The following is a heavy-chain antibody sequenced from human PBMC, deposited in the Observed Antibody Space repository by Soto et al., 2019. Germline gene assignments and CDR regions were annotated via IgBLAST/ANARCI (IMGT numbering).Heavy chain of an antibody. CDR1: GGSISSSYW. Sequence: QVQLQESGPGLVKPSGTLSLTCAVSGGSISSSYWWHWVRPTPRGGLEWIGNIYHGGTNNYNPSLKNRLTTSADKSKNQFSLKWTSVTAADTAVYYWVSSLTYDFLRDGRRHFYFDYWGRELLSTVSS. CDR3: VSSLTYDFLRDGRRHFYFDY. CDR2: IYHGGTN. V-gene: IGHV4-4*02. D-gene: IGHD3-3*01. J-gene: IGHJ4*02.